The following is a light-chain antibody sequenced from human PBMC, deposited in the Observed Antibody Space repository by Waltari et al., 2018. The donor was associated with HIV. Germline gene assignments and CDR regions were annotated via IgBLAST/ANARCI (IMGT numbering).Light chain of an antibody. CDR3: QQYFNYPFT. Sequence: AIRMTQSPSSISASKGDKVAITCRASQAIDSSLAWYQQKPGGGPKLLIYGVSTLESGVASRFSGSGFGTQFTLTIGCLQPEDFATYYCQQYFNYPFTFGPGTKV. CDR2: GVS. CDR1: QAIDSS. J-gene: IGKJ3*01. V-gene: IGKV1-8*01.